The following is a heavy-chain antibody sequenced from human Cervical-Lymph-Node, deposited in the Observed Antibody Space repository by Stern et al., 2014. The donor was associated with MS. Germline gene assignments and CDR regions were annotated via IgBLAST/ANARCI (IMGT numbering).Heavy chain of an antibody. Sequence: QVQLQESGPGLVKPSGTLSLTCAVSGGSISSSNWWSWVRQPPGKGLEWIGEIYHSGSTNYNPSLKSRVTISVDKSKNQFSLKLSSVTAADTAVYYCARDPLAVAGTYGNWFDPWGQGTLVTVSS. CDR1: GGSISSSNW. CDR3: ARDPLAVAGTYGNWFDP. CDR2: IYHSGST. V-gene: IGHV4-4*02. J-gene: IGHJ5*02. D-gene: IGHD6-19*01.